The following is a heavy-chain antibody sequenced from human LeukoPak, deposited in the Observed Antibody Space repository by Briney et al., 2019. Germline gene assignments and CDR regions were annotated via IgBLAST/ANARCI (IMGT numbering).Heavy chain of an antibody. CDR3: ARGRARYCSSTSCYRYYYYMDV. J-gene: IGHJ6*03. Sequence: SETLSLTCAVYGGSFSGYYWSRIRQPPGKGLEWIGEINHSGSTNYNPSLNSRVTISVDTSKNQFSLKLSSVTAADTAVYYCARGRARYCSSTSCYRYYYYMDVWGKGTTVTVSS. V-gene: IGHV4-34*01. D-gene: IGHD2-2*02. CDR2: INHSGST. CDR1: GGSFSGYY.